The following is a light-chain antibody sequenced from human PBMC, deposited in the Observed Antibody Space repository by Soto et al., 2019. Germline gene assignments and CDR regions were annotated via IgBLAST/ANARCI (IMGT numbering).Light chain of an antibody. CDR3: CSYAGSNTHI. CDR1: SSDVGRYEL. Sequence: QSALTQPASVSGSPGQSITISCTGTSSDVGRYELVSWYQQHPGNAPKLMVYEASKRPAGVSSRFSGSKSGNTASLTSAGRQAEDGAEEYGCSYAGSNTHIFGSGTKVTVL. V-gene: IGLV2-23*01. CDR2: EAS. J-gene: IGLJ1*01.